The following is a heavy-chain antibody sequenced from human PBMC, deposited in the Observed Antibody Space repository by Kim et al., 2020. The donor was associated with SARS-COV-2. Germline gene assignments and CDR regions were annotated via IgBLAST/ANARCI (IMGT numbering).Heavy chain of an antibody. J-gene: IGHJ4*02. D-gene: IGHD3-16*01. CDR3: ARSAGPYDYYFDY. V-gene: IGHV5-51*01. Sequence: RYSPSFRGQVTISADKSTATAYLQWSSLGASDTAMYYCARSAGPYDYYFDYWGQGTLVTVSS.